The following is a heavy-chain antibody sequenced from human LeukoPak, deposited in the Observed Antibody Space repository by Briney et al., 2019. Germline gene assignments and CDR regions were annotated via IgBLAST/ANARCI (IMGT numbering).Heavy chain of an antibody. D-gene: IGHD3-22*01. CDR2: ISGSGGST. CDR3: AKAYYYDSSGPQYIGGITY. Sequence: PGGSLRLSCAASGFTFSSYAMSWVRQAPGKGLEWVSAISGSGGSTYYADSVKGRFTISRDNSKNTLYLQMNSLRAEDTAVYYCAKAYYYDSSGPQYIGGITYWGQGTLVTVSS. CDR1: GFTFSSYA. J-gene: IGHJ4*02. V-gene: IGHV3-23*01.